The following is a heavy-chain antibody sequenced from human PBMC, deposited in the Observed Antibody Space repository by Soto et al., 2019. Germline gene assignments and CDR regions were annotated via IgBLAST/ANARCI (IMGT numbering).Heavy chain of an antibody. CDR3: ARSPHDSSGTSFDY. Sequence: QVQLVQSGAEVKKPGSSVKVSCKASGGTFSSYTFSWVRQAPGQGLEWMGRIIPVLGIANHAQKFQGRVTITADKSTSTAYMELSSLRSEDTAVYYCARSPHDSSGTSFDYWGQGTLVTVSS. CDR1: GGTFSSYT. D-gene: IGHD3-22*01. V-gene: IGHV1-69*02. J-gene: IGHJ4*02. CDR2: IIPVLGIA.